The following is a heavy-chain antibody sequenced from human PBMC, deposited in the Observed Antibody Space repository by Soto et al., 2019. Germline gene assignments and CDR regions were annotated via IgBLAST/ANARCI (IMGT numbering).Heavy chain of an antibody. CDR1: GGSISSYY. D-gene: IGHD2-2*01. CDR2: IYYSGST. V-gene: IGHV4-59*08. Sequence: SETLSLTCTVSGGSISSYYWSWIRQPPGKGLEWIGYIYYSGSTNYNPSLKSRVTISVGTSKNQFSLKLSSVTAADTAVHYCARADLRYCSSTSCLDYYYYMDVWGKGTTVTVSS. CDR3: ARADLRYCSSTSCLDYYYYMDV. J-gene: IGHJ6*03.